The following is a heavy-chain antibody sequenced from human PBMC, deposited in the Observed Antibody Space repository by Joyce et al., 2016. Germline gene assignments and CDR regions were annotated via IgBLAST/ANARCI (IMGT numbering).Heavy chain of an antibody. CDR3: ARPPPGTYWYFDL. CDR1: GFSLSDGTIG. J-gene: IGHJ2*01. Sequence: QVTLKESGPVLVKPTETLTLTCTVSGFSLSDGTIGVSWIRQSPGKALEWLAHIFSNDVKSYSTSRESRLTIARDTSKSQVVLTMTNMDPADTATYYCARPPPGTYWYFDLWGRGILVTVSS. CDR2: IFSNDVK. V-gene: IGHV2-26*01. D-gene: IGHD1-26*01.